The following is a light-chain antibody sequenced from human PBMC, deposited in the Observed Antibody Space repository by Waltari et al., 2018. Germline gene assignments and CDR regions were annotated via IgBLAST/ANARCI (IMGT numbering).Light chain of an antibody. J-gene: IGKJ1*01. CDR3: MQNTHFPRT. CDR2: KIS. Sequence: DVVMTQSPLSLPITPGQPASMTCRSSQSILHTNGNTYLSWFLQKPGQPPRRLIYKISNRDSGVPDRFSGSGAGTDFTLKISRVEAEDVGIYYCMQNTHFPRTFGQGTKVEIK. CDR1: QSILHTNGNTY. V-gene: IGKV2-30*02.